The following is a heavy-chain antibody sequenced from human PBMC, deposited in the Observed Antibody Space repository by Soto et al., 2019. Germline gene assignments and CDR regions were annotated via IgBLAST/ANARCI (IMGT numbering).Heavy chain of an antibody. J-gene: IGHJ6*02. CDR2: IYYSGST. D-gene: IGHD3-10*01. CDR1: GGSISSSSYY. CDR3: ARLRRADAGAYYSDV. V-gene: IGHV4-39*01. Sequence: NPSETLSLTCTVSGGSISSSSYYWGWIRQPPGKGLEWIGSIYYSGSTYYNPSLKSRVTISVDTSKNQFSLKLSSVTAADTAVYYCARLRRADAGAYYSDVWGQGTTVTVSS.